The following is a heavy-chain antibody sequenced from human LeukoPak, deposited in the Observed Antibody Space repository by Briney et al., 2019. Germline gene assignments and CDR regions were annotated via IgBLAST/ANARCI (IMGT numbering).Heavy chain of an antibody. CDR2: IYSGGST. Sequence: PGGSLRLSCAASGFTVSSNYMSWVRQAPGKGLEWVSVIYSGGSTYYADSVKGRFTISRHNSKNTLYLQMNSLRVEDTATYYCARGRGAWTSDGMDVWGLGTTVTVSS. D-gene: IGHD1-1*01. V-gene: IGHV3-53*01. CDR3: ARGRGAWTSDGMDV. CDR1: GFTVSSNY. J-gene: IGHJ6*02.